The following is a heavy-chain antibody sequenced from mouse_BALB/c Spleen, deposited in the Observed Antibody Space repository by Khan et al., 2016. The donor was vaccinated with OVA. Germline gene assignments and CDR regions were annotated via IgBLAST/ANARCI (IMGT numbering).Heavy chain of an antibody. D-gene: IGHD2-2*01. CDR3: TRHGYVSWFTY. V-gene: IGHV1S135*01. CDR2: VDPFSGGT. CDR1: GYSFTTYY. Sequence: LQQSGPELMKPGASVKISCKASGYSFTTYYLPWVIQSHGESLEWIGYVDPFSGGTTYNQKFKGKATLTVYKSSTTAYMHLSNLTSEDSAVYFCTRHGYVSWFTYWGQGTLVTVSA. J-gene: IGHJ3*01.